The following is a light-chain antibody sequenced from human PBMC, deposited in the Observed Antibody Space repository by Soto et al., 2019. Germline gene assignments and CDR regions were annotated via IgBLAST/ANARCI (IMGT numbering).Light chain of an antibody. CDR1: QSVSSY. Sequence: EIVLTQSPATLSLSPGERATLSCRASQSVSSYLAWYQQKPGQAXRLLIYDASNRATGIPARFSGXXXXTXXXXXISSLEPEDFAVYYCQQRSNWPPSLTFGGGTKVEIK. J-gene: IGKJ4*01. V-gene: IGKV3-11*01. CDR2: DAS. CDR3: QQRSNWPPSLT.